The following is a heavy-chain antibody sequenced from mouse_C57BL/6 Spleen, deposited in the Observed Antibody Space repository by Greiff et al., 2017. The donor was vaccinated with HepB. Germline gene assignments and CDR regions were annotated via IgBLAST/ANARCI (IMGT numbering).Heavy chain of an antibody. D-gene: IGHD1-1*01. CDR3: TRDYYALDY. CDR1: GYTFTDYD. Sequence: VQLQQSGAELVRPGASLTLSCKASGYTFTDYDMHWVKQTPVHGLEWIGAIDPETGGTAYNQKFKGKAILTADKSSSTAYMELRSLTSEDSAVYYCTRDYYALDYWGQGTTLTVSS. CDR2: IDPETGGT. V-gene: IGHV1-15*01. J-gene: IGHJ2*01.